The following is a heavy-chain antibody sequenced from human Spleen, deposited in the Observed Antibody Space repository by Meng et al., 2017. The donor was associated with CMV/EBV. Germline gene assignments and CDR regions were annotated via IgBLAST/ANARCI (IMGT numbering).Heavy chain of an antibody. CDR1: GYTFTYRF. D-gene: IGHD3-16*01. J-gene: IGHJ4*02. CDR3: ARGDSLQPLDS. Sequence: ASVKVSCKASGYTFTYRFLHWVRQAPGQGLEWGGWINPIRGGTKSSQKFLGRVTLTRDTSISTAYMELTRLRSDDTAVYFCARGDSLQPLDSWGQGTLVTVSS. CDR2: INPIRGGT. V-gene: IGHV1-2*02.